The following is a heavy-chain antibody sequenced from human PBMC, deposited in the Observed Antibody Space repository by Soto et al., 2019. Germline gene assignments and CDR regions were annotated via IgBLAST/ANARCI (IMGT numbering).Heavy chain of an antibody. CDR1: GFTFSSYG. J-gene: IGHJ4*02. CDR3: AKDMAKGRPLDY. D-gene: IGHD5-12*01. Sequence: PGGSLRLSCAASGFTFSSYGMHWVRQAPGKGLEWVAVISYDGSNKYYADSVKGRFTISRDNSKNTLYLQMNSLRAEDTAVYYCAKDMAKGRPLDYWGQGTLVTVSS. V-gene: IGHV3-30*18. CDR2: ISYDGSNK.